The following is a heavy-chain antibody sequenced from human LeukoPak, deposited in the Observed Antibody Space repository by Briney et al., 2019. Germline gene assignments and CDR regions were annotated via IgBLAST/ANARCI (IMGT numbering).Heavy chain of an antibody. D-gene: IGHD2-2*02. J-gene: IGHJ5*02. Sequence: ASVKVSCKASGYTFTGYYMHWVRQAPGQGLEWMGWINPNSGGTNYAQKFQGRVTMTRDTSISTAYMELCRLRSDDTAVYYCATERTTEYCSSTSCYTSWFDPWGQGTLVTVSS. CDR3: ATERTTEYCSSTSCYTSWFDP. V-gene: IGHV1-2*02. CDR2: INPNSGGT. CDR1: GYTFTGYY.